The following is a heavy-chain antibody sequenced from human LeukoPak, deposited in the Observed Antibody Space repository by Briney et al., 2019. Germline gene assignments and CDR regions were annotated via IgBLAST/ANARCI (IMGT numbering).Heavy chain of an antibody. V-gene: IGHV3-30*02. CDR2: IQYDGRNE. D-gene: IGHD6-13*01. CDR1: GFTFSSYD. CDR3: AKDRAAGGDGVFDY. J-gene: IGHJ4*02. Sequence: GGSLRLSCAPSGFTFSSYDMHWVRQAPGKGLEWVAFIQYDGRNEYYTDSVKGRFTISRDNSKNTLYLQMNSLRAEDTAVYYCAKDRAAGGDGVFDYWGQGTLVTVSS.